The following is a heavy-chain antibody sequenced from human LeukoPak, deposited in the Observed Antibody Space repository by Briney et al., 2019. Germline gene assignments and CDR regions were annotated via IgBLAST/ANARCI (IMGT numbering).Heavy chain of an antibody. Sequence: GGSLRLSCAPAGFTFSSYAMHWVRQAPGKGLEYVSAISSNGGSTYYANSVKGRFTSARDNSKNTLYLQMGRLRAEDMAVHYCARDRDGYSQFDYWGQGTLVTVSS. CDR3: ARDRDGYSQFDY. CDR2: ISSNGGST. CDR1: GFTFSSYA. V-gene: IGHV3-64*01. J-gene: IGHJ4*02. D-gene: IGHD5-24*01.